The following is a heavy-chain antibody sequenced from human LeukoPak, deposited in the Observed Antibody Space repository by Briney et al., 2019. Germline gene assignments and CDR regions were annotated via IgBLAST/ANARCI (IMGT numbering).Heavy chain of an antibody. J-gene: IGHJ6*02. CDR1: GGSISSYY. CDR2: IYYSGST. Sequence: SETLSLTCTVSGGSISSYYWSWIRQPPGKGLEWIGYIYYSGSTNYNPSLKSRVTISVDTSKNQFSLKLSSVTAADTAVYYCARVQLERYYYYGMDVWGQGTTVTVSS. D-gene: IGHD1-1*01. V-gene: IGHV4-59*01. CDR3: ARVQLERYYYYGMDV.